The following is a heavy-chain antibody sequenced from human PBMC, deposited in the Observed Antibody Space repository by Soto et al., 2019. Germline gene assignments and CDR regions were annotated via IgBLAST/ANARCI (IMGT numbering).Heavy chain of an antibody. V-gene: IGHV3-11*01. CDR1: GFSFSGY. CDR3: AREGGSWRFDY. CDR2: ISPTGTTI. J-gene: IGHJ4*02. Sequence: QVHLVESGGGLVKPGGSLRLSCAASGFSFSGYMSWIRQAPGKGLEWISYISPTGTTINYADSVKGRFTISRDNAKNSLYLQMDSLRAEDTAFYYCAREGGSWRFDYWGQGALVTVSS. D-gene: IGHD1-26*01.